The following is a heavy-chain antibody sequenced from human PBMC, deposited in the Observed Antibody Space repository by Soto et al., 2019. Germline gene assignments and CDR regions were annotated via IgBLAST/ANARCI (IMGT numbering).Heavy chain of an antibody. D-gene: IGHD2-21*02. CDR3: ARSIVVVTALDY. CDR1: GYTFTIYA. J-gene: IGHJ4*02. CDR2: INAGNGNT. V-gene: IGHV1-3*01. Sequence: ASVKVSGKASGYTFTIYAMHWVRQAPGQRLEWMGWINAGNGNTKYSQKFQGRVTITRDTSASTAYMELSSLRSEDTAVYYCARSIVVVTALDYWGQGTLVTVSS.